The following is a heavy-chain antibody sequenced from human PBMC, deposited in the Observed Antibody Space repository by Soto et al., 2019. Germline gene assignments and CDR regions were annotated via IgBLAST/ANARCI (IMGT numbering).Heavy chain of an antibody. V-gene: IGHV4-39*01. D-gene: IGHD5-12*01. CDR3: ASQKDPPRVGYDLGY. Sequence: PSETLSLTCTVSGGSISSPGYSWGWIRQPPGKGLEWIGSLYYSGGTYYNPSLKSRVTISVDTSKNQFSLKLKSVTAADTAVYYCASQKDPPRVGYDLGYWGQGTLVTVSS. J-gene: IGHJ4*02. CDR1: GGSISSPGYS. CDR2: LYYSGGT.